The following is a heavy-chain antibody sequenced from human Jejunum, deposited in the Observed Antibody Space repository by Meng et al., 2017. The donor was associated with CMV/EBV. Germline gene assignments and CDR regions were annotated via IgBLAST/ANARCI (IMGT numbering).Heavy chain of an antibody. Sequence: QVQLVQSGAEVKKPGSSVKVSCKTSGGAFRDFALNWVRQAPGQGLEWMGGIVPMVSKPNYAQKLRGRVTITADESTSTTYMELTSLTSDDTAVYYCARDEEAHWGQGTLVTVSS. J-gene: IGHJ4*02. V-gene: IGHV1-69*12. CDR3: ARDEEAH. CDR2: IVPMVSKP. CDR1: GGAFRDFA.